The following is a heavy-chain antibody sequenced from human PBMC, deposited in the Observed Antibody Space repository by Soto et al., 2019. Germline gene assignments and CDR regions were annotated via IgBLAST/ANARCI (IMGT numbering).Heavy chain of an antibody. V-gene: IGHV4-34*01. J-gene: IGHJ6*03. CDR1: GGSFSGYY. Sequence: QVQLQQWGAGLLKPSETLSLTCAVYGGSFSGYYWSWIRQPPGKGLEWIGEINHSGSTNYNPSLKSGVTRSVDTSKNQFSLKLSSVTAADTAVYYCASEKEYYYYMDVWGKGTTVTVSS. CDR3: ASEKEYYYYMDV. CDR2: INHSGST.